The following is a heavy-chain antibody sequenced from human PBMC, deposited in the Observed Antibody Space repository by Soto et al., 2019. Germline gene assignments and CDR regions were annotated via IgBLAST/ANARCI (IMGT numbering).Heavy chain of an antibody. J-gene: IGHJ6*02. CDR1: GGTFSSYA. CDR3: ARDRVRGTHCSGGSCMGYYYGMDV. CDR2: IIPIFGTA. Sequence: ASVKVSCKASGGTFSSYAISWVRQAPGQGLEWMGGIIPIFGTANYAQKFQGRVTITADESTSTAYMELSSLRSEDTAVYYCARDRVRGTHCSGGSCMGYYYGMDVWGQGTTVTVSS. V-gene: IGHV1-69*13. D-gene: IGHD2-15*01.